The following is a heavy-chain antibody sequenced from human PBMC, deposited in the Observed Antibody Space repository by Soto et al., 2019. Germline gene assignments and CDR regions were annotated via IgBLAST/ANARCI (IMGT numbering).Heavy chain of an antibody. Sequence: SETLSLTCIVSGDSVTSGNYYWTWLRQPPGKGLEWIGYISYTGRTKYNPSLQSRVTISVDTSKNDFSLNLSSVTAADTAVYFCAREWGLLPYYVMNVWGHGTAVTAP. V-gene: IGHV4-61*03. CDR1: GDSVTSGNYY. CDR3: AREWGLLPYYVMNV. J-gene: IGHJ6*02. CDR2: ISYTGRT. D-gene: IGHD7-27*01.